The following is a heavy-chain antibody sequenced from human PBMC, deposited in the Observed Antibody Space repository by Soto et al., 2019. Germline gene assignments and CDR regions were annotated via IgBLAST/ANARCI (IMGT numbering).Heavy chain of an antibody. V-gene: IGHV3-30*18. CDR2: LSHNGSNK. CDR1: GYTFSSYG. J-gene: IGHJ4*02. D-gene: IGHD6-13*01. CDR3: AKDQSIAAAGAFHS. Sequence: ARSLRLSCPASGYTFSSYGMHWVRQPPSKGLEWEAVLSHNGSNKYYADSVKGRFTISRDKSKNTLYLQMNSLRAEDTAVYYCAKDQSIAAAGAFHSWGQGTLVTVSS.